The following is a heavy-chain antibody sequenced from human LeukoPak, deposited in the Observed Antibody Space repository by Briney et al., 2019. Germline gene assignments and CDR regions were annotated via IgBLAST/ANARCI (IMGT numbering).Heavy chain of an antibody. J-gene: IGHJ4*02. D-gene: IGHD6-19*01. CDR3: ARGQQWLPHFEY. CDR2: IYYRGRT. V-gene: IGHV4-30-4*08. Sequence: PSETLSLTCTVSGGSISSGDYYWSWIRQPPGKGLVWIGYIYYRGRTYYNPSLKSRVTISVDTSKNQFSLKLSSVTAADTAVYYCARGQQWLPHFEYWGQGTLVTVAS. CDR1: GGSISSGDYY.